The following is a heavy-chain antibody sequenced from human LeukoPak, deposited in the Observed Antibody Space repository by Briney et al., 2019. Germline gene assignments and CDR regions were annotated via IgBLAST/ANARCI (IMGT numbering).Heavy chain of an antibody. CDR3: AKDCRSGWYGGCFEH. CDR2: VNWNSGNI. CDR1: GFKFDDYA. V-gene: IGHV3-9*01. D-gene: IGHD6-19*01. J-gene: IGHJ1*01. Sequence: PGGSLRLSCEGSGFKFDDYAMHRVRQAPGRDLEWVSGVNWNSGNIGYADSVKGRFTISRDNAEKSLYLQMNSLRPEDTALYYCAKDCRSGWYGGCFEHWGQGTLVTVSS.